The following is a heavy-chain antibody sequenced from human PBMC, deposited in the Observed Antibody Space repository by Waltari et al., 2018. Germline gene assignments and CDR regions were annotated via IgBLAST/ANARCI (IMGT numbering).Heavy chain of an antibody. CDR3: AREKTDYDLWSGHHRVRYHNYAMDV. V-gene: IGHV4-34*01. CDR2: IKNSGSP. D-gene: IGHD3-3*01. CDR1: GGSLSDYY. Sequence: QVQLQQWGAGLLKPSETLSLTCAVYGGSLSDYYCNWIRQPPGTGLEWIGEIKNSGSPNYNPTHKIRVTLLVDTSKNQFSLKLSSVTAADTAMYYCAREKTDYDLWSGHHRVRYHNYAMDVWGQGTTVIVSS. J-gene: IGHJ6*02.